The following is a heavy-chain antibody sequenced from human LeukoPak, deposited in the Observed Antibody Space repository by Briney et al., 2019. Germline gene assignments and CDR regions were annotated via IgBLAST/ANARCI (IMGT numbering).Heavy chain of an antibody. CDR2: INPNSGGT. CDR1: GYTFTGYY. CDR3: ARDPAPYDYVWGSYRHEAFDI. V-gene: IGHV1-2*02. D-gene: IGHD3-16*02. Sequence: ASVKVSCKASGYTFTGYYMHWVRQAPGQGLEWMGWINPNSGGTNYAQKFQGRVTMTRDTSISTAYMELSRLRSDDTAVYYCARDPAPYDYVWGSYRHEAFDIWGQGTMVTVSS. J-gene: IGHJ3*02.